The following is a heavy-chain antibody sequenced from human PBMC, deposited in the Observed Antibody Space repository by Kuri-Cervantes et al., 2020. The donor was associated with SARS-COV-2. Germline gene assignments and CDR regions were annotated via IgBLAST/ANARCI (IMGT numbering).Heavy chain of an antibody. CDR2: IYTSGST. CDR1: GGSISSGSYY. CDR3: ARPGGFLDV. V-gene: IGHV4-61*02. Sequence: LRLSCTVSGGSISSGSYYWSWIRQPAGKGLEWIGRIYTSGSTNHNPSLKSRVTMSVDTSKNQFSLELSSVTAADTAVYYCARPGGFLDVWGKGTTVTVSS. J-gene: IGHJ6*04. D-gene: IGHD4-23*01.